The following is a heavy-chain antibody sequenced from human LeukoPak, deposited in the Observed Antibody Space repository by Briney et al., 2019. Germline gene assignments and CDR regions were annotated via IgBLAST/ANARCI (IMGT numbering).Heavy chain of an antibody. CDR1: GGSFSGYY. J-gene: IGHJ4*02. CDR2: INHSGST. V-gene: IGHV4-34*01. D-gene: IGHD2-15*01. CDR3: ARGLRAVLTPDRTKLLLPTGFDY. Sequence: SETLSLTCAVYGGSFSGYYWSWIRQPPGKGLEWIGEINHSGSTNYNPSLKSRVTISVDTSKNQISLKLSSVTAADTAVYYCARGLRAVLTPDRTKLLLPTGFDYWGQGTLVTVSS.